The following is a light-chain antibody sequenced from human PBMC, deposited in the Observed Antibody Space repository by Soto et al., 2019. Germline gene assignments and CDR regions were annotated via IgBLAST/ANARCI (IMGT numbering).Light chain of an antibody. J-gene: IGLJ3*02. CDR1: SGHSSYA. CDR2: VNSDGSH. V-gene: IGLV4-69*01. Sequence: QLVLTQSPSASASLGASVKLTCTLSSGHSSYAIAWHQQPPEKGPRYLMKVNSDGSHSKGDGIPDRFSGSSSGAERYLTISRLQSEDEADYYCQTWGTGIWVFGGGTKVTVL. CDR3: QTWGTGIWV.